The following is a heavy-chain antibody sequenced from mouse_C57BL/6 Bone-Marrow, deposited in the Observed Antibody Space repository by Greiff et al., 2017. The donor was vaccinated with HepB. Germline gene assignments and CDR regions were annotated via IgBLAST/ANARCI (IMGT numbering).Heavy chain of an antibody. Sequence: DVHLVESGGDLVKPGGSLKLSCAASGFTFSSYGMSWVRQTPDKRLEWVATISSGGSYTYYPDSVKGRFTISRDNAKNTLYLQMSSLKSEDTAMYYCARHYAFAYWGQGTLVTVSA. CDR1: GFTFSSYG. J-gene: IGHJ3*01. CDR3: ARHYAFAY. V-gene: IGHV5-6*01. CDR2: ISSGGSYT. D-gene: IGHD1-1*01.